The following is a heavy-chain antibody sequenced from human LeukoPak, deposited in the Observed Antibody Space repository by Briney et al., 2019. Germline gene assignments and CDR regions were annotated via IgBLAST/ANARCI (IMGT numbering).Heavy chain of an antibody. CDR1: GGTFSSYA. CDR3: ARDGGLQVARTFDY. D-gene: IGHD4-11*01. V-gene: IGHV1-69*04. CDR2: IIPILGIA. Sequence: SVKVSCKASGGTFSSYAISWVRQAPGQGLEWMGRIIPILGIANYAQKFQGRVTITADKSTSTAYMELSSLRSEDTAVYYCARDGGLQVARTFDYWGQGTLVTVSS. J-gene: IGHJ4*02.